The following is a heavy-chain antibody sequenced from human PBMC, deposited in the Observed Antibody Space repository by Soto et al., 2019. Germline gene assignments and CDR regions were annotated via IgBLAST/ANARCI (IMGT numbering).Heavy chain of an antibody. D-gene: IGHD3-10*01. J-gene: IGHJ6*02. CDR1: GGTFSSYT. Sequence: QVQLVQSGAEVKKPGSSVKVSCKASGGTFSSYTISWVRQAPGQGLEWMGRIIPILGIANYAQKFQGRVTITADKSTSTAYMELSSLRSEDTAVYYCARGRVLLWFGYVWGQGTTVTVSS. CDR2: IIPILGIA. V-gene: IGHV1-69*02. CDR3: ARGRVLLWFGYV.